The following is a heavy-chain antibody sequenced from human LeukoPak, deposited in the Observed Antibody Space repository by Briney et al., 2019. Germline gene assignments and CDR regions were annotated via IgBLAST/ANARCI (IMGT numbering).Heavy chain of an antibody. D-gene: IGHD5-24*01. V-gene: IGHV4-39*07. Sequence: SETLSLTCTVSGGSISSSSYYWGWIRQPPGKGLEWIGEIHPSGSTSYNPSLETRLTISVDTSKKQFSLRLTSVTAADTAVYYCSRGIDAYKGGNYWGQGTLVTVSS. CDR1: GGSISSSSYY. CDR3: SRGIDAYKGGNY. CDR2: IHPSGST. J-gene: IGHJ4*02.